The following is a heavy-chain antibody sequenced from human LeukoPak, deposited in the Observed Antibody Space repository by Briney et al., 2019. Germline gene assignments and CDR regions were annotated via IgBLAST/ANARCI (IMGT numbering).Heavy chain of an antibody. CDR1: GGSINSGIYY. CDR3: ARDWNDSSGYYDY. D-gene: IGHD3-22*01. CDR2: IYQSGST. J-gene: IGHJ4*02. V-gene: IGHV4-30-2*01. Sequence: SETLSLTCTVSGGSINSGIYYWSWIRQPPGKGLEWIGYIYQSGSTYYNPPLKSRVTISVDTSKNQFSLKLSSVTAADTAVYYCARDWNDSSGYYDYWGQGTLVTVSS.